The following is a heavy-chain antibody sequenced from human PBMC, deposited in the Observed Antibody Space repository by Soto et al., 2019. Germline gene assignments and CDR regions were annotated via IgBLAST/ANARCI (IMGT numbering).Heavy chain of an antibody. CDR3: ARDSQIFGVVSALGY. J-gene: IGHJ4*02. Sequence: SVKVSCKASGYTFTSYGISWVRQAPGQGLEWMGWISAYNGNTNYAQKLQGRVTMTTDASTSTAYMELRSLRSDDTAVYYCARDSQIFGVVSALGYWVQGTLVTVSS. CDR1: GYTFTSYG. V-gene: IGHV1-18*04. CDR2: ISAYNGNT. D-gene: IGHD3-3*01.